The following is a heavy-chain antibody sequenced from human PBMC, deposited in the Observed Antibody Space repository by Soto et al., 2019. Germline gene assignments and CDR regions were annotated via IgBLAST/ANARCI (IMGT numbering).Heavy chain of an antibody. Sequence: QVQLVESGGGVVQPGRSLRLSCAASGFTFSSYGMHWVRQAPGKGLEWVAVISYDGSNKYYADSVKGRFTISRDNSKNTLYLQMNSLRAEDTAVYYCAKDRYSSSWLSYYYGMDVWGQVTTVTVSS. V-gene: IGHV3-30*18. CDR2: ISYDGSNK. CDR3: AKDRYSSSWLSYYYGMDV. D-gene: IGHD6-13*01. J-gene: IGHJ6*02. CDR1: GFTFSSYG.